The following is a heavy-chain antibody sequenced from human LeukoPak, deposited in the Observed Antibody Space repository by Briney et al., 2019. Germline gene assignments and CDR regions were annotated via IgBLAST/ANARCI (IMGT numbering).Heavy chain of an antibody. J-gene: IGHJ4*02. CDR2: IYYGGTT. CDR3: TSRGWIVGLVDY. Sequence: SETLSLTCTVSGGSVSSSSYYWRWIRQPPGKGLEWIASIYYGGTTYYHPSLKSRVSISADTSKNQFSLKLSSVTAADTAVYYCTSRGWIVGLVDYWGQGTLVTVSS. CDR1: GGSVSSSSYY. V-gene: IGHV4-39*01. D-gene: IGHD3-22*01.